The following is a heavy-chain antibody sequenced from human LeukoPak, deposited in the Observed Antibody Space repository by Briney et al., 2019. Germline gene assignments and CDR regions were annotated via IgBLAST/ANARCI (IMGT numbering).Heavy chain of an antibody. CDR1: GFTFSSYS. Sequence: GGSLRLSCAASGFTFSSYSMNWVRQAQGKGLEWVSYISSSSSTIYYADSVKGRFTISRDNAKNSLYLQMNSLRAEDTAVYYCARGRGYSSSWYEESYFDYWGQGTLVTVSS. D-gene: IGHD6-13*01. CDR2: ISSSSSTI. J-gene: IGHJ4*02. CDR3: ARGRGYSSSWYEESYFDY. V-gene: IGHV3-48*01.